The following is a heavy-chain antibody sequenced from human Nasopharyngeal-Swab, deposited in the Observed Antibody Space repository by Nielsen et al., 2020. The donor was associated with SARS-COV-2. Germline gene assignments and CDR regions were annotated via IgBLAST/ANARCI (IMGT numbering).Heavy chain of an antibody. CDR2: ISYDGNYK. Sequence: GESLKISCTASGFTLRTYVMYCVRQAPGMGLEWVASISYDGNYKSYADSVKGRFTISRDDSENTLYLQMNSLKTEDTAVYYCAAGSDYWGQGTLVTVSS. V-gene: IGHV3-30-3*01. J-gene: IGHJ4*02. CDR1: GFTLRTYV. CDR3: AAGSDY. D-gene: IGHD2-15*01.